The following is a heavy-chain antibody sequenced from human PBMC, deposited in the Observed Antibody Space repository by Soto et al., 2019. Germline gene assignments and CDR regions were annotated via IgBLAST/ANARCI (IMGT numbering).Heavy chain of an antibody. Sequence: SETLSLTCTVSGGSISSYYWGWIRQPPGKGLEWIGSIYYSGSTYYNPSLKSRVTISVDTSKNQFSLKLSSVTAADTAVYYCARGEKTQIQLRLPPPPFDYWGQGTLVTVSS. J-gene: IGHJ4*02. D-gene: IGHD5-18*01. CDR3: ARGEKTQIQLRLPPPPFDY. V-gene: IGHV4-39*01. CDR1: GGSISSYY. CDR2: IYYSGST.